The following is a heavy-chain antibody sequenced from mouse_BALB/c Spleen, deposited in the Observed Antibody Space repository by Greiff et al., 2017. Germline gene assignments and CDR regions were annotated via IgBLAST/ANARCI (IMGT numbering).Heavy chain of an antibody. Sequence: EVQLVESGGGLVKPGGSLKLSCAASGFTFSSYDMSWVRQTPEKRLEWVAYISSGDGSTYYPDTVKGRFTISRDNAKNTLYLQMSSLKSEDTAMYYCARATAWFAYWGQGTLVTVSA. CDR1: GFTFSSYD. J-gene: IGHJ3*01. CDR2: ISSGDGST. CDR3: ARATAWFAY. V-gene: IGHV5-12-1*01.